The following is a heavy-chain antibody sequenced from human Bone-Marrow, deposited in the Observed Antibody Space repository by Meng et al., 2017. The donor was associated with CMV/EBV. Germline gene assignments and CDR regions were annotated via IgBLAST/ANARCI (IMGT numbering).Heavy chain of an antibody. Sequence: GESLKISCAASGFTVSSNYMSWVRQAPGKGLEWVSVIYSGGSTYYADSVKGRFTISRDNSKNTLYLQMNSLRAEDTAVYYCASLVGAKFDYWGQGTLVTVPS. CDR1: GFTVSSNY. J-gene: IGHJ4*02. CDR2: IYSGGST. V-gene: IGHV3-53*01. CDR3: ASLVGAKFDY. D-gene: IGHD1-26*01.